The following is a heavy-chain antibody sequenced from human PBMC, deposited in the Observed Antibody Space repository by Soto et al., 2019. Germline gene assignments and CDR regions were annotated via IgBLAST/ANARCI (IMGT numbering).Heavy chain of an antibody. D-gene: IGHD5-12*01. Sequence: QVQLVQSGAEVKKPGSSVKVSCKASGGTFSSYTISWVRQAPGQGLEWMGRIIPILGIANYAQKFQGRVTITADKSTSTAYMELSSLRSEDTAVYYCANYSGYDQPDYWGQGTLVTVSS. CDR1: GGTFSSYT. CDR3: ANYSGYDQPDY. V-gene: IGHV1-69*02. J-gene: IGHJ4*02. CDR2: IIPILGIA.